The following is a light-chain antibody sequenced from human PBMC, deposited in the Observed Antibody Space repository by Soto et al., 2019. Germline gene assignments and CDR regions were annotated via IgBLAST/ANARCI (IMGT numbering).Light chain of an antibody. J-gene: IGKJ1*01. CDR1: QSISTY. V-gene: IGKV1-39*01. CDR2: AAS. Sequence: DIRMTQSPSSLSASVRDRVIITCRASQSISTYLNWYQQKPGKPPKLLIYAASSLQSGVPSRFSGSGSGTQFTLTISSLQPEDFAIYYCQQSHSTPPTFGQGTKVEIK. CDR3: QQSHSTPPT.